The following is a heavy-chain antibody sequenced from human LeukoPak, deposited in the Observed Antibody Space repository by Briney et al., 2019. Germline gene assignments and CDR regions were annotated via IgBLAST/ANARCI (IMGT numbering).Heavy chain of an antibody. CDR3: ARRINYFDC. CDR1: GDSITSYY. V-gene: IGHV4-59*08. Sequence: SETLSLTCTVSGDSITSYYWSWIRQPPGKGLEWIGYIYYSGSTNYNPSLKSRVTTSVDTSKNQFSLKLSSVTAADTAVYYCARRINYFDCWGQGILVTVSS. CDR2: IYYSGST. J-gene: IGHJ4*02. D-gene: IGHD2-15*01.